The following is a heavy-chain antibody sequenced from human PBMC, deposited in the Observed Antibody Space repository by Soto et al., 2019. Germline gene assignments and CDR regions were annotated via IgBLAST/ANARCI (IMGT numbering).Heavy chain of an antibody. D-gene: IGHD3-10*01. J-gene: IGHJ4*02. CDR1: GGSISSGGYS. Sequence: SETLSLTCAVSGGSISSGGYSWSWIRQPPGKGLEWIGYIYHSGSTYYNPSLKSRVTISVDRSKNQFSLKLSSVTAADTAVYYCARGKGNLFDYWGQGTLVTVS. CDR2: IYHSGST. V-gene: IGHV4-30-2*01. CDR3: ARGKGNLFDY.